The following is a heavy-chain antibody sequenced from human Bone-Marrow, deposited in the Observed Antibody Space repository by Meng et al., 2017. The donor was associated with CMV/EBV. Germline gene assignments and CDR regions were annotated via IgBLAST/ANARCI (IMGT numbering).Heavy chain of an antibody. Sequence: GESLKISCTASGFTFSSYWMSWVRQAPGKGLEWVANIKQDGSEKYYVDSVKGRFTISRDNAKNSLYLQMNSLRAEDTAVYYCARDFGPEDWGQGTLVTVSS. V-gene: IGHV3-7*01. CDR1: GFTFSSYW. CDR2: IKQDGSEK. CDR3: ARDFGPED. D-gene: IGHD3-16*01. J-gene: IGHJ4*02.